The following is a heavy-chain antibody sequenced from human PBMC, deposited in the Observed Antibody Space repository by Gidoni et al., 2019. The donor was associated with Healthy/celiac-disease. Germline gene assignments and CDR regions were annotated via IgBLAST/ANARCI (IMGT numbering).Heavy chain of an antibody. D-gene: IGHD3-9*01. V-gene: IGHV3-48*02. CDR3: ARGVLRYFDWLSEPA. J-gene: IGHJ4*02. Sequence: EVQLVESGGGVVQPGGSLRLSCAASGFTFSSYSMNWVRQAPGKGLEWVSYISSSSSTIYYADSVKGRFTISRDNAKNSLYLQMNSLRDEDTAVYYCARGVLRYFDWLSEPAWGQGTLVTVSS. CDR1: GFTFSSYS. CDR2: ISSSSSTI.